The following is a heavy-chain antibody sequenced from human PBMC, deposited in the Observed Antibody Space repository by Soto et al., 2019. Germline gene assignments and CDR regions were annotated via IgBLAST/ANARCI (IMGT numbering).Heavy chain of an antibody. J-gene: IGHJ4*02. D-gene: IGHD6-13*01. CDR3: ASSFGVAAARRVDY. CDR1: GGSISSGGYY. Sequence: QVQLQESGPGLVKPSQTLSLPCTVSGGSISSGGYYWSWIRQHPGKGLEWIGYIYYSGSTYYNPSLKSGVTMSVDTSKNQFSLKLSSVTAVVTAVYYCASSFGVAAARRVDYWGQGTLVTVSS. CDR2: IYYSGST. V-gene: IGHV4-31*03.